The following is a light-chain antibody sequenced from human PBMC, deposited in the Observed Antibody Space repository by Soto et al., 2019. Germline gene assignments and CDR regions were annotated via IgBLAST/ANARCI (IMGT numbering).Light chain of an antibody. V-gene: IGLV8-61*01. J-gene: IGLJ3*02. CDR1: SGSVSTNYY. CDR2: STN. CDR3: MLYMSSGISV. Sequence: VVTQEPSVSVSPGGTITLTCGLTSGSVSTNYYPSWYQQTPGQAPRTLIYSTNTRSPGVPDRFSGSILGNKAALTISGAQADDDSDYYCMLYMSSGISVFGGGTQLTVL.